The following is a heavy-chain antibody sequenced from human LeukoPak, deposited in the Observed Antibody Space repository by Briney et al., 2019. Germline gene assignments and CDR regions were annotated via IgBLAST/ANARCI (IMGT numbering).Heavy chain of an antibody. D-gene: IGHD3-3*01. Sequence: GGSLRLSCAASGFTVSANYMSWVRQAPGKGLEWVSAISGSGGSTYYADSVKGRFTISRDNSKNTLYLQMNSLRAEDTAVYYCAKEAKEWFDYWGQGTLVTVSS. V-gene: IGHV3-23*01. CDR3: AKEAKEWFDY. CDR2: ISGSGGST. J-gene: IGHJ4*02. CDR1: GFTVSANY.